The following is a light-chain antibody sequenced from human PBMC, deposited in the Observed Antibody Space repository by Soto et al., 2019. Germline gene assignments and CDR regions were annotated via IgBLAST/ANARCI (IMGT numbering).Light chain of an antibody. CDR3: SLYTSSSTWV. CDR1: SSDVGSYNR. Sequence: QSALTQPPSVSGSPGQSVTLSCTGTSSDVGSYNRVSWYQQPPGTAPKLMIYEVSNRPSGVPDRFSGSKSGNTASLTISGLQAADEADYYCSLYTSSSTWVFGGGTKLTVL. J-gene: IGLJ3*02. V-gene: IGLV2-18*01. CDR2: EVS.